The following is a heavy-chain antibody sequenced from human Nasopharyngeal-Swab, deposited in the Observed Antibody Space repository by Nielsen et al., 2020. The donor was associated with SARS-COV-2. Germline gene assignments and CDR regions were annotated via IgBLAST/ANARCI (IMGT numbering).Heavy chain of an antibody. V-gene: IGHV3-30*18. CDR2: ISYDGSNK. CDR1: GFTFSSYG. J-gene: IGHJ4*02. CDR3: AKHSGWYYFDY. D-gene: IGHD6-19*01. Sequence: GESLKISCAASGFTFSSYGMHWVRQVPGKGLEWVAVISYDGSNKYYADSVKGRFTISRDNSKNTLYLQMNSLRAEDTAVYYCAKHSGWYYFDYWGQGTLVTVSS.